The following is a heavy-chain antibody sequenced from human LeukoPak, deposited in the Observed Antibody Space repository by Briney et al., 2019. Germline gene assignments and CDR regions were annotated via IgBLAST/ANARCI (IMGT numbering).Heavy chain of an antibody. V-gene: IGHV1-69*13. D-gene: IGHD2-2*02. CDR1: GGTFSSYA. CDR2: FIPIFGTA. Sequence: ASVKVSCKASGGTFSSYAISWVRQAPGQGLEWLGGFIPIFGTANYAKKFQGRVTIAADESTSTAYMELSSLRSEDTAVYYCARVSVIEYCSSTSCHIERGWFDPWGQGTLVTVSS. CDR3: ARVSVIEYCSSTSCHIERGWFDP. J-gene: IGHJ5*02.